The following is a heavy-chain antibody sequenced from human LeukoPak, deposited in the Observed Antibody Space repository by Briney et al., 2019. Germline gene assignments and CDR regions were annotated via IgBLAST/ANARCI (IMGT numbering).Heavy chain of an antibody. D-gene: IGHD4-11*01. CDR3: ARLTTVTTFQR. CDR1: GGTFSSYT. CDR2: IIPILGIA. J-gene: IGHJ4*02. V-gene: IGHV1-69*02. Sequence: SVKVSCKASGGTFSSYTISWVRQAPGQGLEWMGRIIPILGIANYAQKFQGRVTITADKSTGTAYMELSSLRSEDTAVYYCARLTTVTTFQRWGQGTLVTVSS.